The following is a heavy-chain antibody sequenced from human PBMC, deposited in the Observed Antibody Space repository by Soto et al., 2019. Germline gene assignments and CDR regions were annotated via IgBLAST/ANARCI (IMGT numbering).Heavy chain of an antibody. D-gene: IGHD3-10*01. CDR3: ASTSAGYYYYGMDV. CDR2: IYSGGST. CDR1: GFTVSSNY. J-gene: IGHJ6*02. Sequence: EVQLVETGGGLIQPGGSLRLSCAASGFTVSSNYMSWVRQAPGKGLEWVSVIYSGGSTYYADSVKGRFTISRDNSKNTLYLQMNSLRAEDTVVYYCASTSAGYYYYGMDVWGQGTTVTVSS. V-gene: IGHV3-53*02.